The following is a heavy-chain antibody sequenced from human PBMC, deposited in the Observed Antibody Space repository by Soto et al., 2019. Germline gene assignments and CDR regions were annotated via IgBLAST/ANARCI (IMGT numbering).Heavy chain of an antibody. D-gene: IGHD3-22*01. CDR3: ARLITLPYYYDSSGYQYYFDY. J-gene: IGHJ4*02. V-gene: IGHV5-10-1*01. CDR2: IDPSDSYT. CDR1: GYSFTSYW. Sequence: PGESLKISCKGSGYSFTSYWISWVRQMPGKGLEWMGRIDPSDSYTNYSPSFQGHVTISADKSISTAYLQWSSLEASDTAMYYCARLITLPYYYDSSGYQYYFDYWGQGTLVTVSS.